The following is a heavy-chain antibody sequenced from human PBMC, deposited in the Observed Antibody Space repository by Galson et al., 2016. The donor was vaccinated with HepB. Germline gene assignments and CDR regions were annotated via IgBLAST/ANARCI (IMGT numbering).Heavy chain of an antibody. CDR2: VSYHGSNK. J-gene: IGHJ3*02. D-gene: IGHD2-2*01. CDR3: ARGALYCSSVSCPYTAFDI. CDR1: IFTFSDFA. V-gene: IGHV3-30*04. Sequence: SLRLSCAASIFTFSDFAMHWVRQAPGKGLEWVAVVSYHGSNKYYAELVKGRFTISRDNPKNTVYLQMSSLRPEDTAVYYRARGALYCSSVSCPYTAFDIWGQGTMVAVSS.